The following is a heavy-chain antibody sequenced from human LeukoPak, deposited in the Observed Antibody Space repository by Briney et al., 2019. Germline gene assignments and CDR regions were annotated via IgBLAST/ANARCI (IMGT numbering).Heavy chain of an antibody. V-gene: IGHV4-59*12. CDR2: IYYSGST. CDR1: GGSISSYY. J-gene: IGHJ3*02. Sequence: PSETLSLTCTVSGGSISSYYWSWIRQPPGKGLEWIGYIYYSGSTNYNPSLKSRVTMSVDTSKNQFSLKLSSVTAADTAVYYCARDSRAYGSGSRAFDIWGQGTMVTVSS. CDR3: ARDSRAYGSGSRAFDI. D-gene: IGHD3-10*01.